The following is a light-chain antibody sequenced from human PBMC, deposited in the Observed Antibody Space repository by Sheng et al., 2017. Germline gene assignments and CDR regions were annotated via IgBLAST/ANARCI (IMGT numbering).Light chain of an antibody. CDR2: KAY. CDR3: QQYNSYSRT. V-gene: IGKV1-5*03. Sequence: TQSPATLSLSPGERATLSCRASQSISTYLAWYQQKPGKAPKLLIYKAYTLENGVPSRFSGSRSGTEFTLTISSLQPDDFATYYCQQYNSYSRTFGQGTKVEVK. CDR1: QSISTY. J-gene: IGKJ1*01.